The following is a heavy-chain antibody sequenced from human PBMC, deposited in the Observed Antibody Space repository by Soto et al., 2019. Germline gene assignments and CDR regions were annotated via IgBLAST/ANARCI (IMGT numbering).Heavy chain of an antibody. Sequence: ASVKVSCKASGYTFTSYAMHWVRQAPGQRLEWMGWINAGNGNTKYSQKFQGRVTITRDTSASTAYMELSSLRSEDTAVYYCARDPRYCSGGSCYSPPWYQDYWGHGTLVTVPQ. CDR3: ARDPRYCSGGSCYSPPWYQDY. D-gene: IGHD2-15*01. V-gene: IGHV1-3*01. CDR1: GYTFTSYA. CDR2: INAGNGNT. J-gene: IGHJ4*01.